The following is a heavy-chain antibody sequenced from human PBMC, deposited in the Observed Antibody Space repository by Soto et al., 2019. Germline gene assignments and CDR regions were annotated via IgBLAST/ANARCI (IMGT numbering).Heavy chain of an antibody. D-gene: IGHD1-1*01. CDR1: GFTFSDYY. CDR3: SSPRVATSGAFDI. V-gene: IGHV3-11*06. CDR2: ISSSSSYT. Sequence: PGGSLRLSCAASGFTFSDYYMSWIRQAPGKGLEWVSYISSSSSYTNYADSVKGRFTISRDNAKNTLYLQMNSLRAEDTAVYYCSSPRVATSGAFDIWGQGTLVTVSS. J-gene: IGHJ3*02.